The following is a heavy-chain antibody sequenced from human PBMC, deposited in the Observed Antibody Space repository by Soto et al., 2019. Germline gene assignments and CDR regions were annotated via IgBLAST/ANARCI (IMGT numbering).Heavy chain of an antibody. Sequence: YSVADGNIVDIGYCRIFIQQTPGKGLEWIGSIYYSGSTYYNPSLKSRVTISVDTSKNQFSLKLSSVTAADTAVYYCARRYSTIVATIDAVDYWGQATLLTV. CDR1: DGNIVDIGYC. CDR3: ARRYSTIVATIDAVDY. CDR2: IYYSGST. D-gene: IGHD5-12*01. V-gene: IGHV4-39*01. J-gene: IGHJ4*02.